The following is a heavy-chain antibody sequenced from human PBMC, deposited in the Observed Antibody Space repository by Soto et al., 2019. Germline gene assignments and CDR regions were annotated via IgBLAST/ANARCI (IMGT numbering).Heavy chain of an antibody. J-gene: IGHJ6*02. CDR3: ARVQGCSSTSCYLNYYYYYGMDV. Sequence: SETLSRTCTVSGGSISSGDYYWSGIRQPPGKGLEWIGYSYYSGSTYYNPSLKSRVTISVDTSKNQFSLKLSSVTAADTAVYYCARVQGCSSTSCYLNYYYYYGMDVWGQGTTVTVSS. CDR1: GGSISSGDYY. CDR2: SYYSGST. D-gene: IGHD2-2*01. V-gene: IGHV4-30-4*01.